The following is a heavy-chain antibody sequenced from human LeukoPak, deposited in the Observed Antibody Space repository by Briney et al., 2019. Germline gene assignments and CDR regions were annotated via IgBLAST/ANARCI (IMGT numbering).Heavy chain of an antibody. J-gene: IGHJ4*02. CDR2: INPNSGGT. V-gene: IGHV1-2*02. CDR3: ARDHYGDYYGLPGY. Sequence: ASVKVSCKASGYTFTGYYMHWVRQAPGQGLEWMGWINPNSGGTNYAQKFQGRVTMTRDTSISTAYMELSRLRSDDTAVYYCARDHYGDYYGLPGYWGQGTLVTVSS. CDR1: GYTFTGYY. D-gene: IGHD4-17*01.